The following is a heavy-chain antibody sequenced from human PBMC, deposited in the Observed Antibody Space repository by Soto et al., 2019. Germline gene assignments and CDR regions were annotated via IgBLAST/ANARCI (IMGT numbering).Heavy chain of an antibody. Sequence: SETLSLTCTVSGGSVSSGSCYWSWIRQPPGKGLEWIGYIYYSGSTNYNPSLKSRVTISVDTSKNQFSLKLSSVTAADTAVYYCARSDGYNFFQYWGIDYWGQGTLVTVSS. CDR3: ARSDGYNFFQYWGIDY. J-gene: IGHJ4*02. CDR1: GGSVSSGSCY. V-gene: IGHV4-61*01. D-gene: IGHD5-12*01. CDR2: IYYSGST.